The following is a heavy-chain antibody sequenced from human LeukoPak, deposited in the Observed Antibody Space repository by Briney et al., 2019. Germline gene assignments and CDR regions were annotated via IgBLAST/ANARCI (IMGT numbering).Heavy chain of an antibody. CDR2: MNPNSGNT. CDR3: ASEGAAAAHDAFDI. CDR1: GYTFTSYD. J-gene: IGHJ3*02. V-gene: IGHV1-8*01. Sequence: GASVTVSCTASGYTFTSYDINWVRQATGQGLEWMGWMNPNSGNTGYAQKFQGRVTMTRNTSISTAYMELSSLRSEDTAVYYCASEGAAAAHDAFDIWGQGTMVTVSS. D-gene: IGHD6-13*01.